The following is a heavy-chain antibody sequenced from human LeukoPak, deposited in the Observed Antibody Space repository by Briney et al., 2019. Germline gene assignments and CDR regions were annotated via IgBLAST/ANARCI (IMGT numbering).Heavy chain of an antibody. CDR2: INPNSGGT. D-gene: IGHD2-21*02. CDR1: GYTFAGYY. J-gene: IGHJ4*02. CDR3: TRVSKGYCGGDCYSDY. V-gene: IGHV1-2*02. Sequence: GAPVKVSCKASGYTFAGYYVHWVRQAPGQGLEWMGWINPNSGGTNCAQKFQGRVTMTRDTSISTAYMELSRLRSDDSAVYYCTRVSKGYCGGDCYSDYWGQGTLVTVSS.